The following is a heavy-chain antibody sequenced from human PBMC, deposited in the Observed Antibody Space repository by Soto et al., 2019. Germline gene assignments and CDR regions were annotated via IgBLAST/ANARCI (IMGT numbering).Heavy chain of an antibody. V-gene: IGHV5-51*01. CDR2: IYPGDSDT. D-gene: IGHD6-13*01. CDR1: GYSFTSYW. Sequence: PXESLKIPCRGSGYSFTSYWIGWARQMPGKGLEWMGIIYPGDSDTRYSPSFQGQVTISADKSISTAYLQWSSLKASDTAMYYCARTAAAGKYYYGMDVWGQGTTVTVSS. CDR3: ARTAAAGKYYYGMDV. J-gene: IGHJ6*02.